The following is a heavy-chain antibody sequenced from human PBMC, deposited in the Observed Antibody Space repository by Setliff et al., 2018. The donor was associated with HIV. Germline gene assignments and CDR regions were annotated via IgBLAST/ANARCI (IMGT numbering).Heavy chain of an antibody. D-gene: IGHD3-22*01. CDR2: INPSGAST. J-gene: IGHJ5*02. V-gene: IGHV1-46*03. CDR3: ARDRITMIVVGRQTGWFDP. Sequence: ASVKVSCKASGYIFSGYYLHWVRQAPGQGLEWMGMINPSGASTSYAQKFQGRVTMTRDTSTSTVYMELSSLRSEDTAVYYCARDRITMIVVGRQTGWFDPWGQGTLDTVSS. CDR1: GYIFSGYY.